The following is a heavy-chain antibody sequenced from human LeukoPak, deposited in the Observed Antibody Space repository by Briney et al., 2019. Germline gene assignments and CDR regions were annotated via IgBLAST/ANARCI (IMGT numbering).Heavy chain of an antibody. CDR3: ARPNAYYCDSSGYSRPNWYFDL. Sequence: SETLSLTCAVYGGSFSGYYWSWIRQPPGKGLEWIGEINHSGSTNYNPSLKSRVTISVDTSKNQFSLKLSSVTAADTAVYYCARPNAYYCDSSGYSRPNWYFDLWGRGTLVTVSS. D-gene: IGHD3-22*01. J-gene: IGHJ2*01. V-gene: IGHV4-34*01. CDR2: INHSGST. CDR1: GGSFSGYY.